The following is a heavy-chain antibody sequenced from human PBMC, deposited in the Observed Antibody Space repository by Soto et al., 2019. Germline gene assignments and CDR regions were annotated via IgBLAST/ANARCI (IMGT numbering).Heavy chain of an antibody. CDR1: GFSFSSFA. CDR3: AICAVLMTTSVGWCNWFDP. J-gene: IGHJ5*02. Sequence: EVQLLESGGTLVQPGESLRLSCEVSGFSFSSFAMNWVRQAPGEGLEWVSSIRGTATSYADAVKGRFTISRDNSKSTVYLRINTLRGEDPAVYDCAICAVLMTTSVGWCNWFDPWGQGTLVIVSS. V-gene: IGHV3-23*01. D-gene: IGHD2-21*01. CDR2: IRGTAT.